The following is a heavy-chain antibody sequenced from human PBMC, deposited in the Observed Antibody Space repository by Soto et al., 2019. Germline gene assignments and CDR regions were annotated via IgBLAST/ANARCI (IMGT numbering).Heavy chain of an antibody. J-gene: IGHJ6*03. Sequence: SATLTLTCTVSGGSIGGYCWTWIRQPPGKFLEWIGYISDTGSTGYSPSLESRVTISVDTAKNQFSLKVTSVTDADTAVYYCARVGLNRNYVAAGFGYMDVWGKGTTVTVSS. V-gene: IGHV4-59*01. CDR2: ISDTGST. D-gene: IGHD4-4*01. CDR3: ARVGLNRNYVAAGFGYMDV. CDR1: GGSIGGYC.